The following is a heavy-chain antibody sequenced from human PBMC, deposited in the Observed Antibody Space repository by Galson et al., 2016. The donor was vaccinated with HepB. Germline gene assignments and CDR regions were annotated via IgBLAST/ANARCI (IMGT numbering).Heavy chain of an antibody. CDR2: MNPDSGNT. CDR3: ARGGNWRNYFDY. V-gene: IGHV1-8*01. CDR1: GYTFTNND. J-gene: IGHJ4*02. Sequence: SVKVSCKASGYTFTNNDINWLRQAPGQGLEWMGWMNPDSGNTGSAQRFQGRISMTRNTSISTPYMELSSLRSEDTAMYYCARGGNWRNYFDYWGQGALVTVSS. D-gene: IGHD1-1*01.